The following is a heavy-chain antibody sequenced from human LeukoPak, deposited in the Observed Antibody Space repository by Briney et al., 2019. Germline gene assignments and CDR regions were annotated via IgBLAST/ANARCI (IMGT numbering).Heavy chain of an antibody. D-gene: IGHD2-15*01. V-gene: IGHV4-59*08. CDR2: IYYSGGT. CDR3: ARQTHYTPAFDY. Sequence: SETLSLTCTVSGGSISSYYWTWIRQPPGKGLEWIGYIYYSGGTNYNPSLKSRVTISRNTSKNQFSLKLTSVTAADTAVYYCARQTHYTPAFDYWGQGTLVTVSS. J-gene: IGHJ4*02. CDR1: GGSISSYY.